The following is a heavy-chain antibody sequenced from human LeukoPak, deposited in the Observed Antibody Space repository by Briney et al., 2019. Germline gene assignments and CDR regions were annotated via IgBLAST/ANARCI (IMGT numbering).Heavy chain of an antibody. J-gene: IGHJ4*02. CDR3: ARVPYYYDSSGYYPFDY. V-gene: IGHV4-34*01. D-gene: IGHD3-22*01. CDR2: INHSGST. CDR1: GGPFRGFF. Sequence: SETLSLTCAVYGGPFRGFFWSWIRQAPRKRLEWIGEINHSGSTNYNPSLKSRVTISVDTSKNQFSLKLSSVTAADTAVYYCARVPYYYDSSGYYPFDYWGQGTLVTVSS.